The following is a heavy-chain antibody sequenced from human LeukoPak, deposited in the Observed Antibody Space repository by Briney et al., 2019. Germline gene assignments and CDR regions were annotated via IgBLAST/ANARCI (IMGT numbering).Heavy chain of an antibody. CDR3: ASRGTRSLPVGATSALDY. V-gene: IGHV4-34*01. J-gene: IGHJ4*02. CDR2: INHSGST. CDR1: GGSFSGYY. D-gene: IGHD1-26*01. Sequence: SETLSLTCAVYGGSFSGYYWSWIRQPPGKGLEWIGEINHSGSTNYNPSLKSQVTISVDTSKNQFSLKLSSVTAADTAVYYCASRGTRSLPVGATSALDYWGQGTLVTVSS.